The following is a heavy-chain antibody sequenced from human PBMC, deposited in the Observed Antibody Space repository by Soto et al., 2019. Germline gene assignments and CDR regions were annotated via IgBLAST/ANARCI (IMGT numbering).Heavy chain of an antibody. CDR2: IYYSGST. CDR3: ARKIAVAGSAFDI. V-gene: IGHV4-59*08. J-gene: IGHJ3*02. D-gene: IGHD6-19*01. Sequence: PSETLSLTCTVSGGSISIYYWSWIRQPPGKGLEWIGYIYYSGSTNYNPSLKSRVTISVDTSKNQFSLKLSSVTAADTAVYYCARKIAVAGSAFDIWGQGTMVTVSS. CDR1: GGSISIYY.